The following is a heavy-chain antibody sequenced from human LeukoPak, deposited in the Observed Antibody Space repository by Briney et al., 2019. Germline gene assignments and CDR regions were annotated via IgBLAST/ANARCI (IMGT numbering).Heavy chain of an antibody. D-gene: IGHD2-2*01. V-gene: IGHV4-30-4*07. CDR3: ARVAAAADY. J-gene: IGHJ4*02. CDR1: GGSISSGGYS. Sequence: SETLSLTCAVSGGSISSGGYSWSWIRQPPGKGLEWIGYIYYSGSTYCNPSLKSRVTISVDTSKNQFSLKLSSVTAADTAVYYCARVAAAADYWGQGTLVTVSS. CDR2: IYYSGST.